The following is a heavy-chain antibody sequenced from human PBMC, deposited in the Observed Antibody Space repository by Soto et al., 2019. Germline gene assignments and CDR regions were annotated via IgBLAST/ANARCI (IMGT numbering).Heavy chain of an antibody. Sequence: QVQLVESGGGVVQPGRSLRLSCAASGFTFSSYGMHWVRQAPGKGLEWVAVIWYDGSNKYYADSVKGRFTISRDNSKNTRYLQLNSMRAEDTAVYYCARAEQLVPDYWGQGTLVTVSS. CDR1: GFTFSSYG. V-gene: IGHV3-33*01. CDR2: IWYDGSNK. D-gene: IGHD6-6*01. CDR3: ARAEQLVPDY. J-gene: IGHJ4*02.